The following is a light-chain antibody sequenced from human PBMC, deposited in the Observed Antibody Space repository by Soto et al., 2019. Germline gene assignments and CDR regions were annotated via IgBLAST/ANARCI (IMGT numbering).Light chain of an antibody. CDR1: ESIATW. CDR3: HQYNIY. CDR2: DAS. Sequence: DVHMTQSPSTLSASVGDRVTITCRASESIATWLAWYQQRPGQAPKLLIYDASRLESGVPSRFSGGGSGTEFTLTISGLQPEDFANYYYHQYNIYFGPGTKLEI. J-gene: IGKJ2*01. V-gene: IGKV1-5*01.